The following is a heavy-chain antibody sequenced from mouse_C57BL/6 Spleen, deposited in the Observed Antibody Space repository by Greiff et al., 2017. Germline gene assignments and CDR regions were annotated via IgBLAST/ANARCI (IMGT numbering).Heavy chain of an antibody. V-gene: IGHV1-52*01. D-gene: IGHD1-1*01. CDR3: ARKEVATGYFDY. Sequence: QVQLQQSGAELVRPGSSVKLSCKASGYTFTSYWMHWVKQRPIQGLEWIGNIDPSDSETHYNQKFKDKATLTVDKSSSTAYMQLSSLTSEDSAVYYCARKEVATGYFDYWGQGTTLTVSS. CDR1: GYTFTSYW. J-gene: IGHJ2*01. CDR2: IDPSDSET.